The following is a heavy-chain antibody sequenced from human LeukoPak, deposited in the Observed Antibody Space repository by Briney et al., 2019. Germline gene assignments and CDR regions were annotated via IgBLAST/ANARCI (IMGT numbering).Heavy chain of an antibody. J-gene: IGHJ4*02. CDR2: INHSGST. V-gene: IGHV4-34*01. CDR1: GGSFSGYY. CDR3: ARGRADGGWRPYFDY. Sequence: SETLSLTCAVYGGSFSGYYWSWIRQPPGKGLEWIGEINHSGSTNYNPSLKSRVTISVDTSKNQFSLKLSSVTAADTAVYYCARGRADGGWRPYFDYWGQGTLVTVSS. D-gene: IGHD6-19*01.